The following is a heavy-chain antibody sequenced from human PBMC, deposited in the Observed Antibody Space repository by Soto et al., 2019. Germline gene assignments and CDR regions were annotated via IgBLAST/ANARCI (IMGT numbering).Heavy chain of an antibody. Sequence: SLTCAVYGGSFSGYYWSCIRQPPGKGLEWIGEINHSGSTNYNPSLKSRVTISVDTSKNQFSLKLSSVTAADTAVYYCARGHTTVTTYYYYYYGMDVWGQGTTVTVSS. D-gene: IGHD4-17*01. CDR1: GGSFSGYY. CDR2: INHSGST. J-gene: IGHJ6*02. CDR3: ARGHTTVTTYYYYYYGMDV. V-gene: IGHV4-34*01.